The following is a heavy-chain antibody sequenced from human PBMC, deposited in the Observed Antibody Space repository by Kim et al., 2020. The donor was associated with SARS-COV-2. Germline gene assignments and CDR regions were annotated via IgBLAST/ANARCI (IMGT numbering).Heavy chain of an antibody. V-gene: IGHV3-30*04. J-gene: IGHJ4*02. D-gene: IGHD2-2*02. CDR1: GFTFSSYA. CDR2: ISYDGRSQ. CDR3: ERDRDCAITSCYNAFDC. Sequence: GGSLRLSCAASGFTFSSYAMHWVRQTPGRGLEWVAVISYDGRSQYYADSVKGRFTISRDNSKNMLYLQMNSLRAEDTAVYYCERDRDCAITSCYNAFDCWGQGTLVTVSS.